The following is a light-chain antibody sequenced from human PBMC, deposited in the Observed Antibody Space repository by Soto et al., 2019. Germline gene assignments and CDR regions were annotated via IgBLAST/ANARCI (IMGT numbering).Light chain of an antibody. CDR3: QQYKNWPRT. Sequence: VLTQSPGTLSVSPGERATLSCRASQSVSSNLAWYQQKLGQAPRLLIYGASTRATGISARFSGSGSGTEFTLTISSLQSEDFAIYYCQQYKNWPRTFGQGTKVDIK. CDR2: GAS. CDR1: QSVSSN. J-gene: IGKJ1*01. V-gene: IGKV3-15*01.